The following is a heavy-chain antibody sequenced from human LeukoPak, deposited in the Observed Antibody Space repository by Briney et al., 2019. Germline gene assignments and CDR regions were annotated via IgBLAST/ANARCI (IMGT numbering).Heavy chain of an antibody. Sequence: ASVKVSCKASGYTFTSYYMHWVRQAPGQGLEWMGIINPSGGSTSYAQKFQGRVTMTRDTSTSTVYMELSSLRSEDTAVYYCARDRPLYRSSTSCYGDGFDPWGQGTLVTVSS. V-gene: IGHV1-46*01. CDR2: INPSGGST. D-gene: IGHD2-2*01. CDR3: ARDRPLYRSSTSCYGDGFDP. CDR1: GYTFTSYY. J-gene: IGHJ5*02.